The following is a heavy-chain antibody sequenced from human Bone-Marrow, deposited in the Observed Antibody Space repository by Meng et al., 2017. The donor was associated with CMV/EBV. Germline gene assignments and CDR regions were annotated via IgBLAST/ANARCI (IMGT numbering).Heavy chain of an antibody. Sequence: GESLKISCAASGFTFSDYWMHWVRQAPGKGLEWVSRIYSDGSATNYADSVKGRFTISRDNAKNTLYLQMNSLRVEDTAVYYCARENSDSSRYFDLWGRGTLVTVSS. J-gene: IGHJ2*01. CDR3: ARENSDSSRYFDL. CDR1: GFTFSDYW. V-gene: IGHV3-74*01. CDR2: IYSDGSAT. D-gene: IGHD6-6*01.